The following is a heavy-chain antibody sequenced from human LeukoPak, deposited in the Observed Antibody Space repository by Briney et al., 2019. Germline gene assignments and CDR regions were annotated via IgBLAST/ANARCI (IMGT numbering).Heavy chain of an antibody. CDR3: AGRITGKEYNWFDP. CDR1: GGSFSGYY. CDR2: INHSGST. J-gene: IGHJ5*02. Sequence: SETLSLTRAVYGGSFSGYYWSWIRQPPGKGLEWIGEINHSGSTNYNPSLKSRVTISVDTSKNQFSLKLSSVTAADTAVYYCAGRITGKEYNWFDPWGQGTLVTVSS. D-gene: IGHD1-20*01. V-gene: IGHV4-34*01.